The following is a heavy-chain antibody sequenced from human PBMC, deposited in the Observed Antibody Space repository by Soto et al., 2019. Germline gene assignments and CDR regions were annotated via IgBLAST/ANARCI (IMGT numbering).Heavy chain of an antibody. V-gene: IGHV4-39*01. CDR2: IYYSGST. D-gene: IGHD6-13*01. Sequence: SETLSLTCTVSGGSISSSSYYWGWIRQPPGKGLEWIGSIYYSGSTYYNPSLKSRVTISVDTSKNQFSLKLSSVTAADTAVYYCARHSYIAAAGIGWFDPWGQGTLVTVSS. J-gene: IGHJ5*02. CDR1: GGSISSSSYY. CDR3: ARHSYIAAAGIGWFDP.